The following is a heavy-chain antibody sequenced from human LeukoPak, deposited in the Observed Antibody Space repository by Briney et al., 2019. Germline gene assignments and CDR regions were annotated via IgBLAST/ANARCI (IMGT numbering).Heavy chain of an antibody. D-gene: IGHD6-13*01. CDR3: AKSASHSSSWYDY. CDR1: GFNFDDYA. V-gene: IGHV3-9*01. J-gene: IGHJ4*02. Sequence: PGGSLRLSCAASGFNFDDYAMHWVRQAPGKGLEWVSGISWNSGSIGYADSVKGRFTISRDNAKNSLYLQMNSLRAEDTALYYCAKSASHSSSWYDYWGQGTLVTVSS. CDR2: ISWNSGSI.